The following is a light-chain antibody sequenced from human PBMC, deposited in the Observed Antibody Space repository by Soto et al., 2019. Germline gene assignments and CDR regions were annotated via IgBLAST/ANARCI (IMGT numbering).Light chain of an antibody. V-gene: IGLV2-14*03. CDR1: SSDVGGYNF. CDR2: EVT. J-gene: IGLJ1*01. CDR3: SSYTSSSTVV. Sequence: QSVLTQPASVFGSPGQSITISCTGTSSDVGGYNFVSWYQQLPGKAPKLMIYEVTSRPSGVSNRFSGSKSGNTASLTISGLQPEDEAEYYCSSYTSSSTVVLGTGTKVTVX.